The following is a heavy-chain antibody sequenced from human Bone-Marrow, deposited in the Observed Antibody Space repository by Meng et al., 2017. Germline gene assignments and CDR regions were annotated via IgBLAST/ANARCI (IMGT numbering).Heavy chain of an antibody. V-gene: IGHV1-46*01. J-gene: IGHJ4*02. CDR1: GYTFTSYY. Sequence: QVQLVQSGAEVKKPGASVKVSCKASGYTFTSYYMHWVRQAPGQGLEWMGIINPSGGSTSYAQKFQGRVTMTGDTSISTAYMELTSLRSDDTAVYYCATRGNPYLNCWGQGTLVTVSS. CDR3: ATRGNPYLNC. CDR2: INPSGGST.